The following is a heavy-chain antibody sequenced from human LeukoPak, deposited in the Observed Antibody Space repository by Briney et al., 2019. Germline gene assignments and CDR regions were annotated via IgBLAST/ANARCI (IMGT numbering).Heavy chain of an antibody. D-gene: IGHD1-26*01. CDR3: ARVRGATYSGADYYYMDV. J-gene: IGHJ6*03. V-gene: IGHV3-23*01. CDR2: ISTTGGTT. CDR1: GFTFSSYG. Sequence: GGTLRLSCAASGFTFSSYGMSWVRQAPGEGLEWVSAISTTGGTTYYADSVKGRFTISRDNAKNSLYLQMNSPRAEDTALYYCARVRGATYSGADYYYMDVWGKGTTVTVSS.